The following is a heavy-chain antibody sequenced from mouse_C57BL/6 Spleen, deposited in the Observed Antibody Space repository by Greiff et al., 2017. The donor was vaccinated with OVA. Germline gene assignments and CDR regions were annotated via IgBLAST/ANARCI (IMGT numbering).Heavy chain of an antibody. CDR1: GFTFSDYG. V-gene: IGHV5-17*01. CDR3: ARPEGYYAMDY. J-gene: IGHJ4*01. D-gene: IGHD3-3*01. CDR2: ISSGSSTI. Sequence: EVKLVESGGGLVKPGGSLKLSCAASGFTFSDYGMHWVRQAPEKGLEWVAYISSGSSTIYYADTVKGRFTISRDNAKNTLFLQMTSLRSEDTAMYYCARPEGYYAMDYWGQGTSVTVSS.